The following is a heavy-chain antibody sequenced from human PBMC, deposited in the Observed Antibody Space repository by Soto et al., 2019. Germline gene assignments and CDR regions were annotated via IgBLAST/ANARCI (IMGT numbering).Heavy chain of an antibody. CDR1: GFTFSSYS. CDR3: ARDSVPAARYYLDY. Sequence: TGGSLRLSCAASGFTFSSYSMNWVRQAPGKGLEWVSSISSSSSYIYYADSVKGRFTISRDNAKNSLYLQMNSLRAEDTAVYYCARDSVPAARYYLDYWGQGTRVTVS. CDR2: ISSSSSYI. D-gene: IGHD2-2*01. J-gene: IGHJ4*02. V-gene: IGHV3-21*01.